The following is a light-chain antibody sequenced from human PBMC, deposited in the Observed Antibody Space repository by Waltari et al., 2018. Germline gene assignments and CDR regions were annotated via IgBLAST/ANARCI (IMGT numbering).Light chain of an antibody. CDR2: EGN. CDR1: SSDFDRYNL. CDR3: CSYVTSRTFV. Sequence: QSALTQPASVSGSPGQSITISCSGSSSDFDRYNLVSWYQQHPGKVPKLILYEGNKRPSGVSNRFSGSKSGDTASLTISGLQAEDEAAYYCCSYVTSRTFVFGGGTKVSVL. J-gene: IGLJ2*01. V-gene: IGLV2-23*03.